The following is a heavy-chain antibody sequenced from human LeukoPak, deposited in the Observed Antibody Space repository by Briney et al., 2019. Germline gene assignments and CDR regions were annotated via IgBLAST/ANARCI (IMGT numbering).Heavy chain of an antibody. V-gene: IGHV3-48*01. J-gene: IGHJ4*02. CDR2: ISSSSSTI. CDR1: GFTFSSYS. CDR3: ARDRPDGYDYFDY. Sequence: WGSLRLSCAASGFTFSSYSMNWVRQAPGKGLEWVSYISSSSSTIYYADSVKGRFTISRDNAKNSLYLQMNSLRAEDTAVYYCARDRPDGYDYFDYWGQGTLVTVSS. D-gene: IGHD5-24*01.